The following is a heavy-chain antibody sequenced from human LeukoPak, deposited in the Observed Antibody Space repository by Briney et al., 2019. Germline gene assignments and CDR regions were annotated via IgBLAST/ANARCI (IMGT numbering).Heavy chain of an antibody. Sequence: PGGSLRLSCAASGFTFSSYGMHWVRQAPGKGLEWVAFIRYDGSNKYYADSVKGRFTISRDNSKNTLYLQMNSLRAEDTAVYYCAKDPRGIVVVPAASYYFDYWGQGTLVTVSS. CDR3: AKDPRGIVVVPAASYYFDY. CDR1: GFTFSSYG. D-gene: IGHD2-2*01. V-gene: IGHV3-30*02. CDR2: IRYDGSNK. J-gene: IGHJ4*02.